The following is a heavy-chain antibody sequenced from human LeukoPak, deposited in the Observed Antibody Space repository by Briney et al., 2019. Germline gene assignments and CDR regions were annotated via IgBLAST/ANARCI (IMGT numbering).Heavy chain of an antibody. V-gene: IGHV4-30-4*08. CDR1: GGSISSGDYY. CDR3: ARHLGYCTSTSCYRVFDY. CDR2: IYYSGST. Sequence: SETLSLTCSDSGGSISSGDYYWSWIRQPPGKGLEWIAYIYYSGSTYYNPSLKSRVTISVDTSKNQFSLKLSSVTAADTAVYYCARHLGYCTSTSCYRVFDYWGQGTLVTVSS. D-gene: IGHD2-2*01. J-gene: IGHJ4*02.